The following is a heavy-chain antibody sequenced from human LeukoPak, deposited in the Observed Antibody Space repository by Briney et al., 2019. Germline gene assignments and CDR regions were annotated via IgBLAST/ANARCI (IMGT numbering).Heavy chain of an antibody. V-gene: IGHV4-30-4*08. CDR1: GGSISSGDYY. CDR2: IYYSGST. CDR3: ARGGYCSSTSCYYYYYYMDV. D-gene: IGHD2-2*01. Sequence: PSQTLSLTCTVSGGSISSGDYYWSWIRQPSGKGLEWIGYIYYSGSTYYNPSLKSRVTISVDTSKNQFSLKLSSVTAADTAVYYCARGGYCSSTSCYYYYYYMDVWGKGTTVTVSS. J-gene: IGHJ6*03.